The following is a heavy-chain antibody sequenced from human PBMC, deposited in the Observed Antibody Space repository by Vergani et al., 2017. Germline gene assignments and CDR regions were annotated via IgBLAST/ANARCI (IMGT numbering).Heavy chain of an antibody. CDR1: GGTFSSYA. CDR3: ARGWRRTIRVRGNNWFDP. J-gene: IGHJ5*02. Sequence: QVQLVQSGAEVKKPGSSVKVSCKASGGTFSSYAISWVRQAPGQGLEWMGGIIPIFGTANYAQKFQGRVTITADESTSTAYMELSSLRSEDTAVYYCARGWRRTIRVRGNNWFDPWGQGTLVTVSS. D-gene: IGHD3-10*01. CDR2: IIPIFGTA. V-gene: IGHV1-69*01.